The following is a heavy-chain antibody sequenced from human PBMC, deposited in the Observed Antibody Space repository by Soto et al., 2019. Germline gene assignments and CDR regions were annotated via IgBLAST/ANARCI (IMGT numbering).Heavy chain of an antibody. D-gene: IGHD3-10*01. V-gene: IGHV3-20*01. CDR3: ARNRELYYYYYMDV. CDR2: INWHGGST. Sequence: EVQLVESGGGVVRPGGSLRLSCAASGFTFDDYGMSWVRQAPGKGLGWVFGINWHGGSTGYADSVKGRFTSSRDNDKNSLYLQMNSLRAEDTALYHCARNRELYYYYYMDVWGKGTTVTVSS. CDR1: GFTFDDYG. J-gene: IGHJ6*03.